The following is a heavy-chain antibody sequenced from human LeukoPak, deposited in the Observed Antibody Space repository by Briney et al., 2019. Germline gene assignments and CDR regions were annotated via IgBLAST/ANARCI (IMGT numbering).Heavy chain of an antibody. D-gene: IGHD4-17*01. Sequence: GASVKVSCKASGYTFTDYYMHWVRQAPGQGLEWMGRINPNSGGTNYAQKFQGRVTMTRDTSISTAYMELSRLRSDDTAVYYCARASKIYGDYFGYWGQGTLVTVSS. CDR2: INPNSGGT. J-gene: IGHJ4*02. CDR1: GYTFTDYY. V-gene: IGHV1-2*06. CDR3: ARASKIYGDYFGY.